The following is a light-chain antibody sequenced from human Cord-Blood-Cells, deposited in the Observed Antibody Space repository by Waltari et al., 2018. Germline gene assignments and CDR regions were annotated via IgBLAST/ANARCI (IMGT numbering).Light chain of an antibody. V-gene: IGKV4-1*01. J-gene: IGKJ1*01. CDR1: QIVLYSSNNKNY. CDR3: QQYYSTPPT. CDR2: WAS. Sequence: DIVMSQSPDSLAVSLGEGATINGKSSQIVLYSSNNKNYLAWYQQKPGQPPKLLIYWASTRESGVPDRFSGSGSGTDFTLTISSLQAEDVAVYYCQQYYSTPPTFGQGTKVEIK.